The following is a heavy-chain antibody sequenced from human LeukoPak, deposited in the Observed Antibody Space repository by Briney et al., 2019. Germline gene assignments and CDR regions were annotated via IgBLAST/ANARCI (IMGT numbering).Heavy chain of an antibody. Sequence: PGESLRLSCAASGFTFTTYWMSWVRQAPGKGLEWVANIKQDGTEKYYVDSVKGRFTISRDNAKNSLNLQMNSLRAEDTAVYYCAKDRGGTEGGYNAVSYFDYWGQGTLVTVSS. CDR3: AKDRGGTEGGYNAVSYFDY. CDR1: GFTFTTYW. CDR2: IKQDGTEK. D-gene: IGHD5-24*01. V-gene: IGHV3-7*03. J-gene: IGHJ4*02.